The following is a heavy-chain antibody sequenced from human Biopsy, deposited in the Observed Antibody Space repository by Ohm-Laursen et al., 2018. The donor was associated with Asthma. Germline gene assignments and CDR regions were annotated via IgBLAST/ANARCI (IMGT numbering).Heavy chain of an antibody. V-gene: IGHV2-5*02. CDR3: VHTLVGLKAFDF. D-gene: IGHD1-26*01. Sequence: PTQTLTLTCTFSGFSLSTSGGGVGWIRQPPGKALEWLGNIYWDDDKRYSPSLQSRLTITRDTPKDQVVLTMTNMGPVGTGTYYCVHTLVGLKAFDFWGQGTLVTVSS. CDR1: GFSLSTSGGG. CDR2: IYWDDDK. J-gene: IGHJ4*02.